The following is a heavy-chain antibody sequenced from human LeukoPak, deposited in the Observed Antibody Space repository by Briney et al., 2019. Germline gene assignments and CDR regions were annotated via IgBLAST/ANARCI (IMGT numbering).Heavy chain of an antibody. Sequence: GASVKVSCKASGYTFTSYGISWVRQAPGQGLEWMGWISAYNGNTNYAQKLQGRVTMTTDTSTSTAYMELRSLRSDDTAVYYCARAGRYCSSTSCPTTRGDYWGQGTLVTVSS. J-gene: IGHJ4*02. CDR1: GYTFTSYG. CDR2: ISAYNGNT. V-gene: IGHV1-18*01. CDR3: ARAGRYCSSTSCPTTRGDY. D-gene: IGHD2-2*01.